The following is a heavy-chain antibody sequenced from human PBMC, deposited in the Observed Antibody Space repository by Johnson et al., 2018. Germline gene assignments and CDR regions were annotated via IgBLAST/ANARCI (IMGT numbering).Heavy chain of an antibody. V-gene: IGHV3-9*01. D-gene: IGHD1-14*01. CDR1: GFTFDDYA. J-gene: IGHJ6*03. Sequence: VQLQESGGGLVQPGRSLRLSCAASGFTFDDYAMHWVRQAPGKGLEWVSGITWNSGSKDYSDSVKGRFTISRDNAKNTLYLQMNSLRGEETALYYCAKDDNMGYMDVWGKGTTVTVSS. CDR2: ITWNSGSK. CDR3: AKDDNMGYMDV.